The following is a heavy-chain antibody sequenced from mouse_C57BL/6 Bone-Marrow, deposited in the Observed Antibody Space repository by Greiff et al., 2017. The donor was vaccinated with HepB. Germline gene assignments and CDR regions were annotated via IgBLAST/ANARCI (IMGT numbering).Heavy chain of an antibody. CDR2: INPNNGGT. Sequence: EVQLQQSGPELVKPGASVKIPCKASGYTFTDYNMDWVKQSHGKSLEWIGDINPNNGGTIYNQKFKGKATLTVDKSSSTAYMELRSLTSKDTAVYYCARSSGYRGFAYWGQGTLVTVSA. CDR1: GYTFTDYN. D-gene: IGHD3-2*02. CDR3: ARSSGYRGFAY. V-gene: IGHV1-18*01. J-gene: IGHJ3*01.